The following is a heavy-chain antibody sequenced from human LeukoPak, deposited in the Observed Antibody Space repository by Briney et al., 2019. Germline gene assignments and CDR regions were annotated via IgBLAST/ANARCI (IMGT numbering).Heavy chain of an antibody. CDR3: ARGRLERCNGGSCYRFDY. V-gene: IGHV1-8*03. D-gene: IGHD2-15*01. CDR2: MNPNSGNT. J-gene: IGHJ4*02. Sequence: ASVKVSCKASGYTFTSYDINWVRQATGQGLEWMGWMNPNSGNTGYAQKFQGRVTITRNTSISTAYMELSSLRSEDTAVYYCARGRLERCNGGSCYRFDYWGQGTLVTVSS. CDR1: GYTFTSYD.